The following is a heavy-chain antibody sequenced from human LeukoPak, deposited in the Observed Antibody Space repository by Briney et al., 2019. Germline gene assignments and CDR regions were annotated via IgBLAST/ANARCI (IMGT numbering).Heavy chain of an antibody. CDR1: GGSISSYY. J-gene: IGHJ4*02. Sequence: SETLSLTCTVSGGSISSYYWSWIRQPPGKGLEWIGYIYYSGSTNYNPSLKSRVTISIDTSKNQFSLKLSSVTAADTAVYYCARAQLGYCSGDSCLFGYFDYWGQGTLVTVSS. V-gene: IGHV4-59*01. CDR2: IYYSGST. D-gene: IGHD2-15*01. CDR3: ARAQLGYCSGDSCLFGYFDY.